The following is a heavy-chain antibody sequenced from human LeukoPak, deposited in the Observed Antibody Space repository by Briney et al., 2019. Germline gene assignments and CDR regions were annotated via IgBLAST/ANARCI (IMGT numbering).Heavy chain of an antibody. CDR3: ARDFQEPFDY. CDR2: INHSGST. D-gene: IGHD1-14*01. CDR1: GGSFSGYY. V-gene: IGHV4-34*01. J-gene: IGHJ4*02. Sequence: KPSETLSLTCAVYGGSFSGYYWSWIRQPPGKGLEWIGEINHSGSTNYNPSLKSRVTISVDTSKNQFSLKLSSVTAADTAVYYCARDFQEPFDYWGQGTLVTVSS.